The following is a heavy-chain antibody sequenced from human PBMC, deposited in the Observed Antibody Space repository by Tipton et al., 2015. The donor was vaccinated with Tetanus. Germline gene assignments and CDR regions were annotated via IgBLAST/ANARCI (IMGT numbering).Heavy chain of an antibody. CDR2: IYYSGST. V-gene: IGHV4-61*01. CDR3: ARQDWNYSYYYGMDV. D-gene: IGHD1-1*01. CDR1: GGSVSSGSYY. Sequence: TLSLTCTVSGGSVSSGSYYWSWIRQPPGKGLEWIGYIYYSGSTNYNPSLKSRVTISVDTSKNQFSLKLSSVTAADTAVYYCARQDWNYSYYYGMDVWGQGTTVTVSS. J-gene: IGHJ6*02.